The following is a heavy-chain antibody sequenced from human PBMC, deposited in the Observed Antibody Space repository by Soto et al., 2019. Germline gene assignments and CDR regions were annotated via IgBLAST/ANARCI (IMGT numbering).Heavy chain of an antibody. D-gene: IGHD3-16*01. Sequence: QVQLQESGPGLVQPSETLSLTCTVSGDYLSTGSYYWSWIRQSPGKGPEWIGSIYYSGSTKYSPSVKGRVTISIDTSKNQFSLRVNSVTAADTAVYYCARHAHVATYMDLAYFKSWGEGTLVTVSS. J-gene: IGHJ4*02. CDR3: ARHAHVATYMDLAYFKS. CDR2: IYYSGST. V-gene: IGHV4-61*01. CDR1: GDYLSTGSYY.